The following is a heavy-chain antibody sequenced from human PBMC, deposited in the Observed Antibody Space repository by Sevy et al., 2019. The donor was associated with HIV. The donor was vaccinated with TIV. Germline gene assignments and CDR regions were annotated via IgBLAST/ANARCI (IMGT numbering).Heavy chain of an antibody. CDR1: GGSITSLY. V-gene: IGHV4-59*08. CDR3: AGENAWGRGYS. D-gene: IGHD1-26*01. J-gene: IGHJ4*02. Sequence: SETLSLTCTVSGGSITSLYWNWIRQPPGKGLEWIANIYYNGHINYNPSLKCRVTLSLDTSKNQFYLRLSSVTAADTAMYYCAGENAWGRGYSWGQGTLVTVSS. CDR2: IYYNGHI.